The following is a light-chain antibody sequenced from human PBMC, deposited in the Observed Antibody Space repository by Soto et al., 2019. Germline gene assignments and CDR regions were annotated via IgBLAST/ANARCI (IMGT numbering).Light chain of an antibody. CDR1: QSGSNN. CDR2: YAS. CDR3: QQYNNWPPIT. Sequence: EIMMTQSPATLSVSPGERATLSCRASQSGSNNVAWYQQKPGQTARLLVYYASTRATGIPARFSGSGSGTEFTLTISSLQSEDFALYYCQQYNNWPPITFGQGTRLEIK. J-gene: IGKJ5*01. V-gene: IGKV3-15*01.